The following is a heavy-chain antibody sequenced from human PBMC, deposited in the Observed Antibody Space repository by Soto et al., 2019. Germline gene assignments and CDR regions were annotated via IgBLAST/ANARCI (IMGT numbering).Heavy chain of an antibody. CDR3: ARCYCSLGSCYTCWHFDL. CDR1: GYTFTNYG. D-gene: IGHD2-15*01. CDR2: VGPYNGNT. Sequence: QVQLVQSGAEVKKPGASVRVSCKASGYTFTNYGISWVRQAPGQGLEWMGWVGPYNGNTDHAQNFQGRVTMTTDTSTNIAYMELGSLRSDDTALYYCARCYCSLGSCYTCWHFDLCGRGTLVTVSS. J-gene: IGHJ2*01. V-gene: IGHV1-18*04.